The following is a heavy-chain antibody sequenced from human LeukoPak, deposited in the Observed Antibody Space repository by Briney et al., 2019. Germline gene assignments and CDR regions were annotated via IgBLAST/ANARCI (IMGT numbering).Heavy chain of an antibody. V-gene: IGHV4-31*03. J-gene: IGHJ3*02. CDR1: GGSISSGCYY. D-gene: IGHD2-15*01. Sequence: ASQTLSLTCTVSGGSISSGCYYWSWLRQHPGMGLEWIGNIYYSGSTYYNPSLKSRVTISVDTSKNQFSLKLSYVTAADTAVYFCARESAYCSGGSCPFKIWGQGTMVTVSS. CDR2: IYYSGST. CDR3: ARESAYCSGGSCPFKI.